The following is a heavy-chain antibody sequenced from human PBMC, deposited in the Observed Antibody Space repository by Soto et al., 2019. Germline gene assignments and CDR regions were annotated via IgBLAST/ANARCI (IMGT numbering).Heavy chain of an antibody. V-gene: IGHV4-34*01. CDR3: ARRDISITRIVVVITKRPYAFDI. J-gene: IGHJ3*02. CDR1: GGSFSGYY. CDR2: INHSGST. D-gene: IGHD3-22*01. Sequence: SETLSLTCAVYGGSFSGYYWSWIRQPPGKGLEWIGEINHSGSTNYNPSLKSRVTISVDTSKNQFSLKLSSVTAADTAVYYCARRDISITRIVVVITKRPYAFDIWGQGTMVTVSS.